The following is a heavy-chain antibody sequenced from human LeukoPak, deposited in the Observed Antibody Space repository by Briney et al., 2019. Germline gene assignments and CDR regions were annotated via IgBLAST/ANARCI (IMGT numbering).Heavy chain of an antibody. J-gene: IGHJ6*01. CDR1: GFTFSDYW. Sequence: GGSLRLSCAASGFTFSDYWMSWVRQAPGKGLEWVANMNQDGSEKCYVDSLRGRFTISRDNARNLLFLDMNNLRVEDTAVYYCARDGAMIRYGGQDVWGQGTTVTVPP. CDR3: ARDGAMIRYGGQDV. V-gene: IGHV3-7*01. CDR2: MNQDGSEK. D-gene: IGHD3-16*01.